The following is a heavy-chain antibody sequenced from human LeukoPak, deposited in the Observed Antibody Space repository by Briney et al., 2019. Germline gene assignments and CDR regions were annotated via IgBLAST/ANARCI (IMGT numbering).Heavy chain of an antibody. D-gene: IGHD2-2*03. V-gene: IGHV3-21*01. J-gene: IGHJ4*02. CDR3: ARDMDMGDY. CDR2: ISSSSSYI. CDR1: GFTFSSYS. Sequence: GGSLRLSCAASGFTFSSYSMNWVRQAPGKGLEWVSSISSSSSYIYYAGSVKGRFTISRDNAKNALYLQMNSLRAEDTAVYYCARDMDMGDYWGQGTLVTVSS.